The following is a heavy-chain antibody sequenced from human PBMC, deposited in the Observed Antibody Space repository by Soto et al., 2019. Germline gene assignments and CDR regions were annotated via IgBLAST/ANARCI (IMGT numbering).Heavy chain of an antibody. J-gene: IGHJ4*02. CDR1: GFTVSSNY. V-gene: IGHV3-53*01. CDR2: IYSGGST. Sequence: GGSLRLSCAASGFTVSSNYMSWVRQAPGKGLEWVSVIYSGGSTYYADSVKGRFTISRDNSKNTLYLQMNSLRAEDTAVYYCARDPRTYYYDSSGPDGDYWGQGTLVTVSS. D-gene: IGHD3-22*01. CDR3: ARDPRTYYYDSSGPDGDY.